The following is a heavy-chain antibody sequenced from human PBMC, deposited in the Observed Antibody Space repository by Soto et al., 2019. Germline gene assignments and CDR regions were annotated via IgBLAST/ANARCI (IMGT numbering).Heavy chain of an antibody. J-gene: IGHJ6*02. V-gene: IGHV3-23*01. CDR1: GLTFSTFA. D-gene: IGHD2-2*01. Sequence: GGSLRLSCTASGLTFSTFAMSWVRQSPGKGLEWVSTISGNGGATFYADSVKGRFTISRDNSKNTLYLQMNSLRAEDTALYYCARSTGVTADYGMDVWGQGTTVTVSS. CDR2: ISGNGGAT. CDR3: ARSTGVTADYGMDV.